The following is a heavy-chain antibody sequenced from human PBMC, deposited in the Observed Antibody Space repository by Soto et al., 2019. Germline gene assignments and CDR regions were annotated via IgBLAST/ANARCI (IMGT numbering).Heavy chain of an antibody. CDR3: ASWGEYFDY. V-gene: IGHV3-30*03. CDR1: GFTFSSYG. Sequence: PGGSLRLSCAASGFTFSSYGIHWVRQAPCKGLEWVAVISYDGSNKYYEDSVKGRLTISRDNSKNTLYLQMNSLRAEDTAVYYCASWGEYFDYWGKRTLVTLCS. J-gene: IGHJ4*02. D-gene: IGHD3-16*01. CDR2: ISYDGSNK.